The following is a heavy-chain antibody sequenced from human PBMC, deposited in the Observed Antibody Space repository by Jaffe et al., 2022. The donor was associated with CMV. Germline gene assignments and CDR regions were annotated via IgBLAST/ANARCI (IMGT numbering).Heavy chain of an antibody. V-gene: IGHV2-70*15. CDR2: IDWDDDK. CDR3: ARTRYYYDSSGYYLDY. J-gene: IGHJ4*02. CDR1: GFSLSTSGMC. D-gene: IGHD3-22*01. Sequence: QVTLRESGPALVKPTQTLTLTCTFSGFSLSTSGMCVSWIRQPPGKALEWLARIDWDDDKYYSTSLKTRLTISKDTSKNQVVLTMTNMDPVDTATYYCARTRYYYDSSGYYLDYWGQGTLVTVSS.